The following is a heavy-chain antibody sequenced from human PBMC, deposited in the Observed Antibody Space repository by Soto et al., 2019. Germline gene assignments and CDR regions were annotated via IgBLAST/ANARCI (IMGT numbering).Heavy chain of an antibody. Sequence: QVQLQESGPGLVKPSETLSLTCTVSGGSISSYYWSWIRQPPGKGLEWIGYIYYSGSTNYNPTLKSRVSISVDTSKNQFSLKLSSVTAADTAVYYCARVGHYYDSSGCFDYWGQGTLVTVSS. CDR2: IYYSGST. CDR3: ARVGHYYDSSGCFDY. D-gene: IGHD3-22*01. J-gene: IGHJ4*02. V-gene: IGHV4-59*01. CDR1: GGSISSYY.